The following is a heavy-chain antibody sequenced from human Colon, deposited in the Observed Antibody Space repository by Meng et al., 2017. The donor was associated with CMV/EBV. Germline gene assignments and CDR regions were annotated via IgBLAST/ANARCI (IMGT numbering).Heavy chain of an antibody. CDR3: ASSSGWWRIDY. CDR2: VSQDGRT. CDR1: GLAVSNDYW. D-gene: IGHD6-19*01. V-gene: IGHV4-4*01. J-gene: IGHJ4*02. Sequence: LTCAVSGLAVSNDYWWTWVRQAPGKGLEWIGEVSQDGRTNSNPSLKSRLSMSVDKSKNQFSLNLRSVTVADTASYFCASSSGWWRIDYWGQGTLVTVSS.